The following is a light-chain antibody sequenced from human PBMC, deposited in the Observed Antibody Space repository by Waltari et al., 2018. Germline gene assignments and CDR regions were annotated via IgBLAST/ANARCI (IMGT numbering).Light chain of an antibody. CDR2: HTS. Sequence: EIVLTPSPGTLSLSPGARATLSRRASQVVGKYLAWYQQRPGQAPRLLLYHTSIRATGIPDRFSGSGYGTDFSLTISRLEPEDFAVYYCQKYDFLPATFGQGTTVEIK. CDR3: QKYDFLPAT. V-gene: IGKV3-20*01. J-gene: IGKJ1*01. CDR1: QVVGKY.